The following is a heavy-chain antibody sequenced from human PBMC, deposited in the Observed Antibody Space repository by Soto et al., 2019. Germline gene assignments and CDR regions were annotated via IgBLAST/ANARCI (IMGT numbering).Heavy chain of an antibody. V-gene: IGHV4-4*02. Sequence: QVQLQESGPGLVKPSGTLSLTCAVSGGSISSANWWSWVRQPPGKGLEWIGEIYHTGNTNHNPSLKRRVTISVDKSENQFSLRLSSVTAADTAVYYCARRAPLDYGDYWFDRWGRGTLVTVSS. CDR3: ARRAPLDYGDYWFDR. CDR2: IYHTGNT. CDR1: GGSISSANW. D-gene: IGHD4-17*01. J-gene: IGHJ5*02.